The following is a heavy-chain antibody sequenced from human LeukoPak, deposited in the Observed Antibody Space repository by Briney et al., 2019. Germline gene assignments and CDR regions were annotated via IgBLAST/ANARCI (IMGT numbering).Heavy chain of an antibody. V-gene: IGHV7-4-1*02. CDR1: GYTFTSYA. J-gene: IGHJ6*02. Sequence: ASVKVSCKASGYTFTSYAMNWVRQAPGQGLEWMGWINTNTGNPTYAQGFTGRFVFSLDTSVSTAYLQISSLKAEDTAVYYCARDPPGKYYDILTGYYTQNYYGMDVWGQGTTVTVSS. CDR3: ARDPPGKYYDILTGYYTQNYYGMDV. D-gene: IGHD3-9*01. CDR2: INTNTGNP.